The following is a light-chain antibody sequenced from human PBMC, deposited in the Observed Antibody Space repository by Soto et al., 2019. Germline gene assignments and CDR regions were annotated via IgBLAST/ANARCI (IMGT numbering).Light chain of an antibody. CDR1: QGISSY. Sequence: AIRMTPSPSPFSASTGDRVTITCRASQGISSYLAGYQQKPGKAPKLLVYAASTLQSGGPSRFSGSGSGTDFTLTIGCRQSEDCATCYCQEYYSYPFTFGPGTKVDIK. CDR3: QEYYSYPFT. CDR2: AAS. J-gene: IGKJ3*01. V-gene: IGKV1-8*01.